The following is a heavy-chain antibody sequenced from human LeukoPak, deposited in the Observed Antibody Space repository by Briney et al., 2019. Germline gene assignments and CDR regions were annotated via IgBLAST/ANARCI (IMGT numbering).Heavy chain of an antibody. J-gene: IGHJ4*02. CDR3: ARDSVDIVVVPAAFSY. Sequence: GGSLRLSCAASGFTLSSYSMNWVRQAPGKGLEWVSSISSSSSYIYYADSVKGRFTISRDNAKNSLYLQMNSLRAEDTAVYYCARDSVDIVVVPAAFSYWGQGTLVTVSS. D-gene: IGHD2-2*03. CDR2: ISSSSSYI. V-gene: IGHV3-21*01. CDR1: GFTLSSYS.